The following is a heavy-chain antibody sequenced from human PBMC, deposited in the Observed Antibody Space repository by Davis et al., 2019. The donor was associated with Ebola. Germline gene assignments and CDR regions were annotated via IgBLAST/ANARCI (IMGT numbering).Heavy chain of an antibody. D-gene: IGHD1-26*01. CDR3: ATIDSGSHSVDN. CDR2: ISSSGGAT. Sequence: GRSLRPSCAASAATLSTYWMSWVRQAPGKGLDWVSTISSSGGATYYPDSVKGRFTISRDTSKNTLYLQMNGLRAEDAAVHYCATIDSGSHSVDNWGQGTLVTVSS. J-gene: IGHJ4*02. V-gene: IGHV3-23*01. CDR1: AATLSTYW.